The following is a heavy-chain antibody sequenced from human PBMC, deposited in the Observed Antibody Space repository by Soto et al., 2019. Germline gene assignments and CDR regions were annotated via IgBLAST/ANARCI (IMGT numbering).Heavy chain of an antibody. Sequence: QLQLQESGPGLVKPSETLSLTCTVSGGSISSSSYYWGWIRQPPGKGLEWIGSIYYSGSTYYNPSLKRRVTLSVDPSKTQFSLKLSSVTAADTAVYYCARHEVGESSNWFDPWGQGTLVTVSS. CDR1: GGSISSSSYY. V-gene: IGHV4-39*01. CDR3: ARHEVGESSNWFDP. D-gene: IGHD3-10*01. CDR2: IYYSGST. J-gene: IGHJ5*02.